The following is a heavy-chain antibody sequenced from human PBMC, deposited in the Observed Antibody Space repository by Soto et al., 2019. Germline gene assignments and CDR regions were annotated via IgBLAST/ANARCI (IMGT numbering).Heavy chain of an antibody. J-gene: IGHJ6*02. CDR3: AREQLLYDYVWGSYRSMAGMDV. D-gene: IGHD3-16*02. V-gene: IGHV4-34*01. CDR1: GGSFSGYY. CDR2: INHSGST. Sequence: SETLSLTCAVYGGSFSGYYWSWIRQPPGKGLEWIGEINHSGSTNYNPSLKSRVTISVDTSKNQFSLKLSSVTAADTAVYYCAREQLLYDYVWGSYRSMAGMDVWGQGTTVTVSS.